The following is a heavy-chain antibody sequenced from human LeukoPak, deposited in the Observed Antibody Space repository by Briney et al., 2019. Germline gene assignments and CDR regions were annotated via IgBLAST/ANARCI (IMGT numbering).Heavy chain of an antibody. CDR3: ASLTYTYFDY. V-gene: IGHV4-61*02. Sequence: SETLSLTCTVSGGSISSGSYYWSWIRQPAGKGLEWIGRIFTSGSTSYNPSLKSRVTISVDRSKNQFSLKLSSVTAADTAVYYCASLTYTYFDYWGQGTLVTVSS. CDR1: GGSISSGSYY. D-gene: IGHD4-11*01. CDR2: IFTSGST. J-gene: IGHJ4*02.